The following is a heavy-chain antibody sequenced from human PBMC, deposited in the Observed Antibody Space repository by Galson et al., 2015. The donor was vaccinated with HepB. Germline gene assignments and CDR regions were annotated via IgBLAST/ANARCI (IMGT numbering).Heavy chain of an antibody. D-gene: IGHD6-6*01. CDR1: GYTFTSYD. V-gene: IGHV1-8*01. CDR3: ARGRYSSSWGNYYYYYGMDV. J-gene: IGHJ6*02. Sequence: SVKVSCKASGYTFTSYDINWVRRATGQGLEWMGWMNPNSGNTGYAQKFQGRVTMTRNTSISTAYMELSSLRSEDTAVYYCARGRYSSSWGNYYYYYGMDVWGQGTTVTVSS. CDR2: MNPNSGNT.